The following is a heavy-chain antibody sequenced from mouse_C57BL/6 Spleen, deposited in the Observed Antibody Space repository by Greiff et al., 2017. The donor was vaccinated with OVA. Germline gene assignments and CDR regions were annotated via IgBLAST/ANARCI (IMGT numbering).Heavy chain of an antibody. CDR2: IIPGRGST. Sequence: QVQLQQSGAELMKPGASVKLSCKATGYTFTGYRIEWVKQRPGQGLEWIGEIIPGRGSTKYNEKFKGKATFTADTSSNTAYMQLSSLTTEDSASYCCARGDSSGFAYWGQGTLLTVSA. V-gene: IGHV1-9*01. CDR1: GYTFTGYR. D-gene: IGHD3-2*01. CDR3: ARGDSSGFAY. J-gene: IGHJ3*01.